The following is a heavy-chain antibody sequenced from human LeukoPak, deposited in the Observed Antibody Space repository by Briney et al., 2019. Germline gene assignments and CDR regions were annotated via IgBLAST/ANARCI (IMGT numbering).Heavy chain of an antibody. CDR2: MNPNSGNT. J-gene: IGHJ6*02. Sequence: ASVKVSCKASGYTFTSYDINWVRQATGQGLEWMGWMNPNSGNTGYAQKFQGRVTMTRNTSISTAYMELSSLRSEDTAVYYCARGLGGSYLFSYYYYGMDVWGQGTTVTVSS. CDR1: GYTFTSYD. V-gene: IGHV1-8*01. CDR3: ARGLGGSYLFSYYYYGMDV. D-gene: IGHD1-26*01.